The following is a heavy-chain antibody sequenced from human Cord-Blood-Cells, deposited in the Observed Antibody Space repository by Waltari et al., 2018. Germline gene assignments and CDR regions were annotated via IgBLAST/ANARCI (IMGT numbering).Heavy chain of an antibody. CDR3: ARGANIVVVPADHDFDY. CDR2: IYPSGGST. V-gene: IGHV1-46*01. Sequence: QVQLVQSGAEVKKPGASVTFSCKASGYTFTSYYMHWVRPLLGQGLEWMGIIYPSGGSTSYAQKFQGRVTMTRGTSTSTVDMELSSLRSEDAAVYYCARGANIVVVPADHDFDYWGQRTLVTVSS. J-gene: IGHJ4*02. CDR1: GYTFTSYY. D-gene: IGHD2-2*01.